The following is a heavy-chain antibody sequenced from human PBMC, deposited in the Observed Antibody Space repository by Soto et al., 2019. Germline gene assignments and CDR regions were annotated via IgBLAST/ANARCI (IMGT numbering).Heavy chain of an antibody. J-gene: IGHJ6*02. Sequence: QVQLVQSGAEVKKPGSSVKVSCKASGGTFSSYAISWVRQAPGQGLEWMGGIIPIFGTANYAQKFQGRVTITADESTSTAYMELSSLRSDDTAVYYCERDRQLWSLHCMDVWGQGTTVTVSS. CDR1: GGTFSSYA. V-gene: IGHV1-69*12. D-gene: IGHD5-18*01. CDR3: ERDRQLWSLHCMDV. CDR2: IIPIFGTA.